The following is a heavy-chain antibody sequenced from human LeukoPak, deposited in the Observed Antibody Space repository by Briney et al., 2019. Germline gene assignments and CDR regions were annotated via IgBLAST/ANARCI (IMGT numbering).Heavy chain of an antibody. J-gene: IGHJ4*02. Sequence: SETLSLTCTVSGGSISSGSYYWSWIRQPAGKGLEWIGRIYTSGSTNYNPSLKSRVTISVDTSKNQFSLKLSSVTAADTAVYYCARGRDYYGSGSSYWGQGTLVTVSS. CDR1: GGSISSGSYY. V-gene: IGHV4-61*02. CDR3: ARGRDYYGSGSSY. D-gene: IGHD3-10*01. CDR2: IYTSGST.